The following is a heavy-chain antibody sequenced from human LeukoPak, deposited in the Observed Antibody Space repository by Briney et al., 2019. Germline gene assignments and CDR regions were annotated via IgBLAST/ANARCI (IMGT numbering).Heavy chain of an antibody. V-gene: IGHV3-30*03. CDR2: ISYDGSKK. J-gene: IGHJ5*02. CDR3: TRYDSSRFDP. D-gene: IGHD3-3*01. CDR1: GFTFGGYG. Sequence: PGGSLRLSCAGSGFTFGGYGMHWVRQAPGKGLEWVAGISYDGSKKHYEDSVKGRFTISRDNSRNTVDLQMNSLGDDDTAVYHCTRYDSSRFDPWGQGTAVIVSS.